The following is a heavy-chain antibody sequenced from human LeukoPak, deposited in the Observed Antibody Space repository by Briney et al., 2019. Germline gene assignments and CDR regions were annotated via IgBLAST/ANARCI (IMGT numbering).Heavy chain of an antibody. V-gene: IGHV1-18*04. J-gene: IGHJ4*02. CDR3: ARDCSGGSCHFDY. CDR2: ISGYNGNT. CDR1: GHTFTRYG. Sequence: ASVKVSCKPSGHTFTRYGISWVRQAPGQGLEWMGWISGYNGNTNYAQKFHRIVNMTTDTSTSTAYMEVRSLRSDDTAVYYCARDCSGGSCHFDYWGQGTLVTVPS. D-gene: IGHD2-15*01.